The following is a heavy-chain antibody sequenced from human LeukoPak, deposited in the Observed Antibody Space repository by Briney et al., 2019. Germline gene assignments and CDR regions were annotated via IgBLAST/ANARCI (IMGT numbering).Heavy chain of an antibody. D-gene: IGHD3-22*01. Sequence: ASVKVSCKASGYSFTSYDINWVRQAPGQGLEWMGWINPNSGGTNYAQKFQSRVTMTRDTSISTAYMELSRLRSDDTTVYYCARDRSPYYYDSSGYDAFDIWGQGTMVTVSS. CDR2: INPNSGGT. J-gene: IGHJ3*02. V-gene: IGHV1-2*02. CDR1: GYSFTSYD. CDR3: ARDRSPYYYDSSGYDAFDI.